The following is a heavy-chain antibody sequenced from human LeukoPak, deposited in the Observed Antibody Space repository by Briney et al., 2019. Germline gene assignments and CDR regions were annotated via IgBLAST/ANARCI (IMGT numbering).Heavy chain of an antibody. CDR2: INPRGGST. J-gene: IGHJ4*02. CDR1: GYTFTSYY. CDR3: ARDESSGSSGRACLY. Sequence: ASVKVSCKASGYTFTSYYIHWVRQAPGQGLEWMGIINPRGGSTSYAQKLQGRVTMTRDTSTSTVYMELSSLRSEDTAVYYCARDESSGSSGRACLYWGQGTLVTVSS. D-gene: IGHD1-26*01. V-gene: IGHV1-46*04.